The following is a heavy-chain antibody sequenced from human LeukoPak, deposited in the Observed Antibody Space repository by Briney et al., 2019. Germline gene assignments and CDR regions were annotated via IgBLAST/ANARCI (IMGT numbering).Heavy chain of an antibody. Sequence: GGSLRLSCTASGFKFSSFSMNWARQAPGKGLEWLSYISSTSSAIYYADSVKGRFTISRDNAKNSLYLQMDSLRAEDTAIYYCARVLGSYGDSAYWGQGTLVTVSS. V-gene: IGHV3-48*04. CDR3: ARVLGSYGDSAY. CDR1: GFKFSSFS. J-gene: IGHJ4*02. CDR2: ISSTSSAI. D-gene: IGHD3-16*01.